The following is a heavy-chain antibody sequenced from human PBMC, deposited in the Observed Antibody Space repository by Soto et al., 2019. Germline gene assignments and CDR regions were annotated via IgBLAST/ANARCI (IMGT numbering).Heavy chain of an antibody. CDR1: GYTLTSYA. CDR2: INAGNGNT. Sequence: VASVKLSCKASGYTLTSYAMHWVRQAPGQRLEWMGWINAGNGNTKYSQKFQGRVTITRDTSASTAYMELSSLRSEDTAVYYCARDGVSSTEYTWNYGTYFDYWGQGALVTVSS. D-gene: IGHD1-7*01. V-gene: IGHV1-3*01. J-gene: IGHJ4*02. CDR3: ARDGVSSTEYTWNYGTYFDY.